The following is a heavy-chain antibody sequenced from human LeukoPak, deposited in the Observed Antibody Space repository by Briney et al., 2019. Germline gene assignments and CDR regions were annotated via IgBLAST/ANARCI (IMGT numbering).Heavy chain of an antibody. J-gene: IGHJ4*01. V-gene: IGHV4-59*02. CDR3: ASRKLGNDY. CDR2: IYYTGSS. Sequence: SATLSLTCTVSGGSVSDYYWSWIRQSPGKGLEWIGYIYYTGSSSYNPSLRSRVTISADTSKNQFSLKLSSVTAADTAVYYCASRKLGNDYWGQGTLVTVSS. D-gene: IGHD7-27*01. CDR1: GGSVSDYY.